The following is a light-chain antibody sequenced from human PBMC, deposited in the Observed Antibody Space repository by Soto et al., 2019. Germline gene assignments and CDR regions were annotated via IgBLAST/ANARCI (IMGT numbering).Light chain of an antibody. J-gene: IGKJ1*01. V-gene: IGKV1-39*01. CDR3: QKSYSTPKK. Sequence: DIQITHSPSSLSASVVDRVTITFLASQSIGRYLNWYQQKPGKAPNLLIYTASSLQSGVPSRFSGSGSGTVFTLTISSLQPEDFASYYCQKSYSTPKKFGQGTKVDIK. CDR2: TAS. CDR1: QSIGRY.